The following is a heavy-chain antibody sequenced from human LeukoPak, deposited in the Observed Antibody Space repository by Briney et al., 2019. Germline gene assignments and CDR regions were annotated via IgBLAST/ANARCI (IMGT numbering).Heavy chain of an antibody. CDR2: ISSSSSPI. V-gene: IGHV3-48*04. D-gene: IGHD6-6*01. CDR1: GFTFRSYS. J-gene: IGHJ4*02. Sequence: GGSLRLSCAASGFTFRSYSFNWVRQAPGKGLEWISYISSSSSPIYYADSVRGRFTISRDDAKNSLFLEMNSPRAEDTAVYYCARDHSSSSGLDYWGQGTLVTVSS. CDR3: ARDHSSSSGLDY.